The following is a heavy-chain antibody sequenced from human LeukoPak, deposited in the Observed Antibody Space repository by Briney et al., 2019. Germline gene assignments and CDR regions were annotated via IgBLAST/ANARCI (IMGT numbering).Heavy chain of an antibody. CDR3: ACDQYSGGWYGDY. J-gene: IGHJ4*02. CDR1: GGTFSSYA. Sequence: SSVKVSCKASGGTFSSYAISWVRQAPGQGLEWMGRIIPIFGTANYAQKFQGRVTITMDESTSTAYMELSSLRSGDTAVYYCACDQYSGGWYGDYWGQGNLVTVSS. CDR2: IIPIFGTA. V-gene: IGHV1-69*05. D-gene: IGHD6-19*01.